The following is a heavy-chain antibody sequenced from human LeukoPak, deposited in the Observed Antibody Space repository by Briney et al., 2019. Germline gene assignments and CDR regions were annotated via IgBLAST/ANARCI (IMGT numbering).Heavy chain of an antibody. Sequence: GGSLRLSCAASGFTFSSYGMHWVRQAPGKGLEWVAVISYDGSNKYYTDSVKGRFTISRDNSKNTLYLQMNSLRAEDTAVYYCAKSPIGYWGDFYYGMDVWGKGTTVTVSS. J-gene: IGHJ6*04. V-gene: IGHV3-30*18. D-gene: IGHD2-15*01. CDR1: GFTFSSYG. CDR2: ISYDGSNK. CDR3: AKSPIGYWGDFYYGMDV.